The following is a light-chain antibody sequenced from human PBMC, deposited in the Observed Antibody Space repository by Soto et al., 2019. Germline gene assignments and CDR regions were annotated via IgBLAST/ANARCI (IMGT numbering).Light chain of an antibody. J-gene: IGLJ2*01. CDR2: GHK. Sequence: QPVLTQPPSVSGAPGQRVTISCTGNNSNIGAGYDFHWYQQLPGAAPKLLIYGHKNRPSGVPDRFSGSKSGTSASLAITGLQAEDEADYYCSAYVGRNLVFGGGTKVTVL. CDR3: SAYVGRNLV. CDR1: NSNIGAGYD. V-gene: IGLV1-40*01.